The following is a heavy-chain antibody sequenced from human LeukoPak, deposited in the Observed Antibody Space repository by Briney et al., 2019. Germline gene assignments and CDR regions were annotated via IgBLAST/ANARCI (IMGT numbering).Heavy chain of an antibody. CDR1: GFTFSSHS. Sequence: GGSLRLSCAASGFTFSSHSMNWVRQAPGKGLEWVSYIGSSSSTIYYADSVKGRFTISRDNAKNSLYLQMNSLRAEDTAVYYCARAQITVTNNWFDPWGQGTLVTVSS. CDR3: ARAQITVTNNWFDP. V-gene: IGHV3-48*01. CDR2: IGSSSSTI. J-gene: IGHJ5*02. D-gene: IGHD4-17*01.